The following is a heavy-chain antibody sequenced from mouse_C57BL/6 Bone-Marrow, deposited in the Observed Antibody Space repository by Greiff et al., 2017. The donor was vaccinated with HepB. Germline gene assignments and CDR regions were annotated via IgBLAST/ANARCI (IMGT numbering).Heavy chain of an antibody. J-gene: IGHJ3*01. CDR1: GFTFSDYY. CDR2: ISNGGGST. CDR3: AREGSYDGPFAY. D-gene: IGHD2-3*01. V-gene: IGHV5-12*01. Sequence: EVNVVESGGGLVQPGGSLKLSCAASGFTFSDYYMYWVRQTPEKRLEWVAYISNGGGSTYYPDTVKGRFTISRDNAKNTLYLQMSRLKSEDTAMYYCAREGSYDGPFAYWGQGTLVTVSA.